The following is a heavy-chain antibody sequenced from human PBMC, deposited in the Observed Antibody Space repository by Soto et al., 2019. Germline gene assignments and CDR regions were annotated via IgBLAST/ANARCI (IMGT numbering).Heavy chain of an antibody. CDR1: FTGYY. CDR3: ARYRDYDYIWGSYCPFDY. Sequence: FTGYYMHWVRQAPGQGLEWIGEINHSGSTNYNPSLKSRVTISVDTSKNQFSLKLSSVTTADTAVYYCARYRDYDYIWGSYCPFDYWGQGTLVTVS. D-gene: IGHD3-16*01. V-gene: IGHV4-34*01. CDR2: INHSGST. J-gene: IGHJ4*02.